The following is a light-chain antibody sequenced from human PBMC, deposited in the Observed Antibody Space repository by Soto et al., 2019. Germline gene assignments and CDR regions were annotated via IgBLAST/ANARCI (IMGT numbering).Light chain of an antibody. CDR3: ETWDGNIRL. CDR2: LEGSGSY. CDR1: SGHSSYI. J-gene: IGLJ3*02. V-gene: IGLV4-60*02. Sequence: QAVVTQSSSASASLGSSVKLTCTLSSGHSSYIIAWHQQQPGKAPRYLMKLEGSGSYNKGSGVPDRFSGSSSGADRCLTISTLQFGDEADYYCETWDGNIRLFGGGAKLTVL.